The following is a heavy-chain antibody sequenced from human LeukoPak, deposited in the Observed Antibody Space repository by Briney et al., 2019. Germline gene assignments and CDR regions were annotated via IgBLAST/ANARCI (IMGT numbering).Heavy chain of an antibody. D-gene: IGHD1-26*01. V-gene: IGHV4-59*01. CDR1: GGSISSYY. CDR3: ARAGTYSGSYRFDS. CDR2: IYYSGST. J-gene: IGHJ4*02. Sequence: PSETLSLTCTVSGGSISSYYWSWIRQPPGKGLEWIGYIYYSGSTNYNPSLKSRVTISVDTSKNQFSLKLSSVTAADTAVYYCARAGTYSGSYRFDSWGQGTLVTVSS.